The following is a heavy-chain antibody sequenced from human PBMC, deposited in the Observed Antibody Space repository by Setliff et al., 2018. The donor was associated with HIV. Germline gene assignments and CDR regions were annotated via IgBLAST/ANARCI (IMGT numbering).Heavy chain of an antibody. D-gene: IGHD4-4*01. CDR3: ARGRMATVLIRNWIDP. CDR2: IYYSGST. V-gene: IGHV4-59*12. CDR1: GGSISSYY. Sequence: SETLSLTCTVSGGSISSYYWSWIRQPPGKGLEWIGYIYYSGSTNYNPSLKSRVTISIDTSKNQFSLKLSSVTAADTAMYYCARGRMATVLIRNWIDPWGQGSLVTVSS. J-gene: IGHJ5*02.